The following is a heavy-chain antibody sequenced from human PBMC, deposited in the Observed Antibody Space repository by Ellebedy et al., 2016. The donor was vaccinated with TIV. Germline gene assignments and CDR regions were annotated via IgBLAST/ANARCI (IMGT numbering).Heavy chain of an antibody. J-gene: IGHJ3*02. CDR2: IYYTGST. D-gene: IGHD1-1*01. Sequence: GSLRLXCSVSGDFIRGSNWGWIRQTPGKELEWIGTIYYTGSTYVKPSLNSRVTMSVDTSKNQFSLKLGSVTAADTATYHCARQTPTGNVGRGFFDIWGQGTVVTVSS. CDR3: ARQTPTGNVGRGFFDI. CDR1: GDFIRGSN. V-gene: IGHV4-39*01.